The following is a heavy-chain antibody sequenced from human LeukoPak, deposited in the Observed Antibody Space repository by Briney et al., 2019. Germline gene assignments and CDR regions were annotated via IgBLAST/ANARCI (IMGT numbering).Heavy chain of an antibody. CDR1: GGTFSSYA. Sequence: SVKVSCKASGGTFSSYAISWVRQAPGQGLEWMGGIIPIFGTANYAQKFQGRVTITADESTSTAYMELSSLRSEDTAVYYCAREPRYYYGSGSLYYFDYWGQGTLATVSS. J-gene: IGHJ4*02. CDR3: AREPRYYYGSGSLYYFDY. CDR2: IIPIFGTA. D-gene: IGHD3-10*01. V-gene: IGHV1-69*13.